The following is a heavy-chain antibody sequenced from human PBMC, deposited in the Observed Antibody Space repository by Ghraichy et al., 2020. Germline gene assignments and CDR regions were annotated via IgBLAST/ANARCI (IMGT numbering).Heavy chain of an antibody. D-gene: IGHD6-13*01. V-gene: IGHV3-20*01. J-gene: IGHJ4*02. CDR1: GFTFDDYG. CDR3: ARIGAAAGAHGDY. CDR2: INWNGDNT. Sequence: GGSLRLSCAASGFTFDDYGVSWVRQAPGKGLEWVSGINWNGDNTYYADSVKGRFTISRDNAKNSLYLQMNSLRAEDTALYHCARIGAAAGAHGDYWGQGTLVSVSS.